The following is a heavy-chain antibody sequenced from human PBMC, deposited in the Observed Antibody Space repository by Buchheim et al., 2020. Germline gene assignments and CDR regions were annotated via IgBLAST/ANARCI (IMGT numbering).Heavy chain of an antibody. CDR3: ARIALRKGWYFDL. CDR2: ISSSSSTI. Sequence: EVQLVESGGGLVQPGGSLRLSCAASGFTFSSYSMNWVRQAPGKGLEWVSYISSSSSTIYYADSVKGRCTISRDNAKNSLYLQMNSLRAEDTAVYYCARIALRKGWYFDLWGRGTL. CDR1: GFTFSSYS. J-gene: IGHJ2*01. V-gene: IGHV3-48*01.